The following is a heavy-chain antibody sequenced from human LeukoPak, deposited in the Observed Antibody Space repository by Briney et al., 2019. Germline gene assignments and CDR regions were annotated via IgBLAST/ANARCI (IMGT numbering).Heavy chain of an antibody. V-gene: IGHV3-53*01. CDR3: ARGWEWWDY. Sequence: GGSLRLSCAASGFSVSSNYMSWVRQAPGKGLEWVAVIYNSGTTKYADSEKGRVTIARDSSENTLYLQMNSLRVEDTAVYYCARGWEWWDYWGQGTLVTVSS. CDR1: GFSVSSNY. J-gene: IGHJ4*02. CDR2: IYNSGTT. D-gene: IGHD2-15*01.